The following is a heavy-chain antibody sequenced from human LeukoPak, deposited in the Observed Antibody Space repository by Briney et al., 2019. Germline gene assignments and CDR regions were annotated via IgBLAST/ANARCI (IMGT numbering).Heavy chain of an antibody. D-gene: IGHD1-1*01. CDR3: ARDPTELNLGWFDP. CDR2: ISSRSSYI. V-gene: IGHV3-21*01. Sequence: GGSLRLSCAASGFTFSSYSMNWVRQAPGKGLEWVSSISSRSSYIYYADSVKGRFTISRDNAKNSLYLQMNSLRAEDTAVYYCARDPTELNLGWFDPWGQGTLVTVSS. J-gene: IGHJ5*02. CDR1: GFTFSSYS.